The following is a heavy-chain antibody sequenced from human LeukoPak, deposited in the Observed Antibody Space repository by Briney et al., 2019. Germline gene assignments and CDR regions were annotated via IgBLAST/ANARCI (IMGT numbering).Heavy chain of an antibody. V-gene: IGHV4-30-4*08. CDR3: ARVISWELLRDWFDP. D-gene: IGHD1-26*01. J-gene: IGHJ5*02. Sequence: SQTLSLTCTVSGGSISSGDYYWSWIRQPPGKGLEWIGDIYYSGSTYYNPSLKSRVTISVDTSKNQFSLKLSSVTAADTAVYYCARVISWELLRDWFDPWGQGTLVTVSS. CDR2: IYYSGST. CDR1: GGSISSGDYY.